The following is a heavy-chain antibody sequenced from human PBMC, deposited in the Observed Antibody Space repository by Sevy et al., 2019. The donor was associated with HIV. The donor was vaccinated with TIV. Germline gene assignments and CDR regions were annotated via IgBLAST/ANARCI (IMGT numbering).Heavy chain of an antibody. CDR2: INQDGSAK. J-gene: IGHJ6*02. V-gene: IGHV3-7*01. CDR3: ARDTGGIGMDV. D-gene: IGHD6-13*01. Sequence: GGSLRLSCAASGFTFSSHWMSWVRQAPGKGLEGVANINQDGSAKYYVDSVKGRFTISRDNAKNSLSLQMNSLRAEDTAVYYCARDTGGIGMDVWGQGTTVTVSS. CDR1: GFTFSSHW.